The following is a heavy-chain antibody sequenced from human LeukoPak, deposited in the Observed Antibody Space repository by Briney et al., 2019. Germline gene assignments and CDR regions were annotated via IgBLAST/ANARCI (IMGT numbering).Heavy chain of an antibody. J-gene: IGHJ4*02. D-gene: IGHD5-24*01. CDR2: IIGTSRA. CDR1: GFTFSAYT. Sequence: GGSLGLSCAASGFTFSAYTMNWVRQAPGKGLEWVSGIIGTSRAYYADSVRGRFTISRDNSKSTLYLHMNGLRVEDTAVYYCAKDRVGDGRWDVDYWGLGTPVTVSS. CDR3: AKDRVGDGRWDVDY. V-gene: IGHV3-23*01.